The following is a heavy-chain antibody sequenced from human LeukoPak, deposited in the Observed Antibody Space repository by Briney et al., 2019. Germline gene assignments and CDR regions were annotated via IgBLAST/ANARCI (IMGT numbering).Heavy chain of an antibody. CDR2: IYYSGST. CDR1: GGSISSGDYY. Sequence: SQTLSLTCTVSGGSISSGDYYWSWIRQPPGKGLEWIGYIYYSGSTYYNPSLKSRVTISVDTSKNQFSLKLSSVTAAATDVYYCARVSLQGCCARFDYWGQGTLFTVSS. CDR3: ARVSLQGCCARFDY. V-gene: IGHV4-30-4*08. D-gene: IGHD2-2*01. J-gene: IGHJ4*02.